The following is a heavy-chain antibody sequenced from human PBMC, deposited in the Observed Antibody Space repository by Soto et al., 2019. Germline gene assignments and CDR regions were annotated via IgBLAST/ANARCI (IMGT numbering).Heavy chain of an antibody. CDR1: GGSISSSSYY. CDR2: IYYSGST. J-gene: IGHJ4*02. CDR3: ARIGIAAAPYFDY. Sequence: SETLSLTCTVSGGSISSSSYYWGWIRQPPGKGLEWIGSIYYSGSTYYNPSLKSRVTISVDRSKNQFSLKLSSVTAADTAVYSCARIGIAAAPYFDYWGQGTLVTVSS. D-gene: IGHD6-13*01. V-gene: IGHV4-39*07.